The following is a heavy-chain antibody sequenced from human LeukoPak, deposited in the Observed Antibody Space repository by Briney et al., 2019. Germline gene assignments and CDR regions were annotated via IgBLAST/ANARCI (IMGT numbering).Heavy chain of an antibody. J-gene: IGHJ4*02. D-gene: IGHD3-22*01. CDR2: INPNSGGT. V-gene: IGHV1-2*02. CDR1: GYTFTGYY. CDR3: ARRSPRYYYDSSGYFQDY. Sequence: GASVKVSCKASGYTFTGYYMHWVRQAPGQGLEWMGWINPNSGGTNYAQKFQGRVTMTRDTSISTAYMELSRLRSDDTAVYYCARRSPRYYYDSSGYFQDYWGQGTLVTVSS.